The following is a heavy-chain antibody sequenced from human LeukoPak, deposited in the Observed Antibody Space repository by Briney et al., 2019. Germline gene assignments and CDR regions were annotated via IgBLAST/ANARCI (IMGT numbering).Heavy chain of an antibody. D-gene: IGHD3-10*01. J-gene: IGHJ5*02. V-gene: IGHV4-4*07. CDR1: GGSISSYY. CDR2: IYTSGST. CDR3: ARDYYGSGSYWFDP. Sequence: SETLSLTCTVSGGSISSYYWNWIRQPAGKGLEWIGRIYTSGSTNYTASLKSRVTMSVDTSKNQFSLRLSSVTAADTAAYYCARDYYGSGSYWFDPWGQGTLVTVSS.